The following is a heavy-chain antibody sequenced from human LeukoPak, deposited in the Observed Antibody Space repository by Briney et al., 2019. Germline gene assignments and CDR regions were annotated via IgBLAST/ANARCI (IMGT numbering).Heavy chain of an antibody. Sequence: PSETLSLTCTVSGGSISSYYWSWIRQPAGKGLEWIGRIYTSGSTNYNPSLKSRVTMSVDTSKNQFSLKLSSVTAADTAVCYCAREKAVLLWFGELSLDAFDIWGQGTMVTVSS. CDR3: AREKAVLLWFGELSLDAFDI. CDR2: IYTSGST. J-gene: IGHJ3*02. V-gene: IGHV4-4*07. CDR1: GGSISSYY. D-gene: IGHD3-10*01.